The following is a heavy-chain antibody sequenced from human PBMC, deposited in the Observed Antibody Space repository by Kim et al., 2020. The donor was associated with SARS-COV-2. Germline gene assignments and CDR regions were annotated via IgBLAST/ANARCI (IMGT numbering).Heavy chain of an antibody. V-gene: IGHV4-34*01. D-gene: IGHD5-18*01. CDR2: IDHSGIT. J-gene: IGHJ6*02. CDR3: ASGLWKSYSSSHYYIYGLDV. CDR1: GGAFSSHY. Sequence: SETLSLTCKVYGGAFSSHYWSWIRQRPGKGLEWVGEIDHSGITTYHPSLESRVTISKDTARNDFSLKLRSVTAADTAVYYCASGLWKSYSSSHYYIYGLDVWGHGTTVTVPS.